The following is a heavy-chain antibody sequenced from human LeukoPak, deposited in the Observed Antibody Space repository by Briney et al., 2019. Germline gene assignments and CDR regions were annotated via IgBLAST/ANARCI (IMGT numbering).Heavy chain of an antibody. CDR1: GGSISSSNW. CDR2: IYLRGNT. D-gene: IGHD4-17*01. Sequence: PSETLSLTCAISGGSISSSNWWTWVRQPPGKGLEWVGEIYLRGNTNYNPSLESRVTISVDESKTQLSLRLESVTAADTAVYYCARGTITTVTGSWGPGTLVTVSS. V-gene: IGHV4-4*02. J-gene: IGHJ5*02. CDR3: ARGTITTVTGS.